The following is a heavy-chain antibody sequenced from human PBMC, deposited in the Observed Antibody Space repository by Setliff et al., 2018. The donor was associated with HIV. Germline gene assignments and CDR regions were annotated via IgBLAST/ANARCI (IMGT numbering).Heavy chain of an antibody. J-gene: IGHJ4*02. D-gene: IGHD6-6*01. CDR2: IYYSGST. Sequence: PSETLSLTCTVSAGSIRSSTYYWAWIRQPPGKGLEWIGTIYYSGSTYYNPSLKSRATISVDTSKNQYSLKLSSVTAADTAVYYCARLAASIAARRRFDYWGQGTLVTVSS. CDR1: AGSIRSSTYY. CDR3: ARLAASIAARRRFDY. V-gene: IGHV4-39*01.